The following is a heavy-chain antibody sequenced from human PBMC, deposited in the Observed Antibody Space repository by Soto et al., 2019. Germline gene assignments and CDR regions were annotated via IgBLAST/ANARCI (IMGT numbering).Heavy chain of an antibody. D-gene: IGHD4-17*01. CDR2: ISAYNGNT. Sequence: AAGKVSCKASGYTSTSYGISWVRQAPGQGLEWMGWISAYNGNTNYAQKLQGRVTMTTDTSTSTAYMELRSLRSDDTDVYYCASSPDSTPTVSPDFWGPGTLLTLSS. CDR1: GYTSTSYG. J-gene: IGHJ4*02. V-gene: IGHV1-18*01. CDR3: ASSPDSTPTVSPDF.